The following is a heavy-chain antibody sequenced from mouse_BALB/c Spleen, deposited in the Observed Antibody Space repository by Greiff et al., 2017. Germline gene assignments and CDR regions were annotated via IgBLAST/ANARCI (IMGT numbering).Heavy chain of an antibody. J-gene: IGHJ4*01. V-gene: IGHV14-3*02. D-gene: IGHD1-2*01. CDR2: IDPANGNT. Sequence: EVQLQQSGAELVKPGASVKLSCTASGFNIKDTYMHWVKQRPEQGLEWIGRIDPANGNTKYDPKFQGKATITADTSTNTAYLQLSSLTSEDTAVYYCASLLRLTHYYAMDYWGQGTSVTVSS. CDR1: GFNIKDTY. CDR3: ASLLRLTHYYAMDY.